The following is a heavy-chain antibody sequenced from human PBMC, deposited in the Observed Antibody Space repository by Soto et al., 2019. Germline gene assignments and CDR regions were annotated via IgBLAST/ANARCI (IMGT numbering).Heavy chain of an antibody. D-gene: IGHD2-2*01. CDR3: ARGVAGYCGSTTCNTPQNWFDA. J-gene: IGHJ5*02. V-gene: IGHV3-15*01. Sequence: EVQLVKAGGRLVQPGGSLRLSCAPPGFNFSNAWMSWLRQSPGNGIQWVGRIRSNADGGTTNYAAPAKDRFTMSRDDSQNTVYLHMSSLRTEDTAVYYCARGVAGYCGSTTCNTPQNWFDACGEGALVTVSS. CDR2: IRSNADGGTT. CDR1: GFNFSNAW.